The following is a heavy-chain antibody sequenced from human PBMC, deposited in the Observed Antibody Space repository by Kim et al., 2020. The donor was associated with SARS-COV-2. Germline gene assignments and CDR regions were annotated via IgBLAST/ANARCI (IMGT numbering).Heavy chain of an antibody. CDR1: GYTFTSYD. J-gene: IGHJ6*02. CDR2: MNPNSGNT. V-gene: IGHV1-8*01. CDR3: ARASKHPVTIFGVVIKVYYGMDV. D-gene: IGHD3-3*01. Sequence: ASVKVSRKASGYTFTSYDINWVRQATGQGLEWMGWMNPNSGNTGYAQKFQGRVTMTRNTSISTAYMELSSLRSEDTAVYYCARASKHPVTIFGVVIKVYYGMDVWGQGTTVTVSS.